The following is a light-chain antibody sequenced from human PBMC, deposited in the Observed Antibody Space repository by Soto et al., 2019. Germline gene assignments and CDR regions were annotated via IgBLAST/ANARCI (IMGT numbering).Light chain of an antibody. V-gene: IGKV1-33*01. J-gene: IGKJ4*01. Sequence: DIQMTQSLPTLSASVGDRVTITCQASQDIGNFLSWYQQKKGKVPKILIFDASNLETGVPSRFSGSGSGTDFTFTISRLQPEDIETYYCQQYDNLPLTFGGGTKVDIK. CDR2: DAS. CDR3: QQYDNLPLT. CDR1: QDIGNF.